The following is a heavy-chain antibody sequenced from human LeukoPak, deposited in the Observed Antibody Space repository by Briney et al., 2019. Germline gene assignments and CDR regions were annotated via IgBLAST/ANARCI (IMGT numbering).Heavy chain of an antibody. CDR2: ISGSGGST. Sequence: PPGGSLRLSCAASGFTFSSYAMSWVRQAPGKGLEWVSAISGSGGSTYYADSVKGRFTISRDNSKNTLYLQTNSLRAEDTAVYYCAKEVHSGYRVYDAFDIWGQGTMVTVSS. CDR3: AKEVHSGYRVYDAFDI. CDR1: GFTFSSYA. V-gene: IGHV3-23*01. J-gene: IGHJ3*02. D-gene: IGHD3-22*01.